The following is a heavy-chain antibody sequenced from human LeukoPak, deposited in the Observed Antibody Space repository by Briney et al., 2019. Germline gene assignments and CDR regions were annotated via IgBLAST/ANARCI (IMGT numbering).Heavy chain of an antibody. CDR1: GGSISSSSYY. CDR2: IYYSGST. D-gene: IGHD4-11*01. J-gene: IGHJ4*02. Sequence: PSETLSLTCTVSGGSISSSSYYWGWIRQPPGKGLEWIGSIYYSGSTHYNPSLKSRVTISVDTSKNQFSLKLSSVTAADTAVYYCARSREGFDYTKGGFDYWGQGTLVTVSS. CDR3: ARSREGFDYTKGGFDY. V-gene: IGHV4-39*01.